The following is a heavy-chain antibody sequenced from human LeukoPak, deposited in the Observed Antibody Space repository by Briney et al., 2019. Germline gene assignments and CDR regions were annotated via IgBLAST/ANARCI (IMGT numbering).Heavy chain of an antibody. D-gene: IGHD3-3*01. J-gene: IGHJ4*02. CDR3: QRITIFGVIIDFDY. V-gene: IGHV1-18*01. CDR1: GYAFASYG. CDR2: ISVNNGNT. Sequence: GASVKVSCKASGYAFASYGISWVRQAPGQGLEWMGWISVNNGNTHYAQKFQGRVTMTTDTSTSTAYMEVRSLRSDDTAVYYCQRITIFGVIIDFDYWGLGTLVTVSS.